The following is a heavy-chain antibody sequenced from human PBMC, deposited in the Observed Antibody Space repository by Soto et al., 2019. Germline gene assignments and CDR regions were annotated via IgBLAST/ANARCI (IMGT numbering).Heavy chain of an antibody. V-gene: IGHV1-69*12. D-gene: IGHD3-22*01. Sequence: QVQLVQSGAEVKKPGSSVKVSCKASGGSLSNYGISWVRQAPGQGLEWTGAIIPVFGTPNYAQKFQDRVTXXEXQSTTTVYMEVRSLTSEDTAVYYCARGDATKIVVTTYYAMDVWGQGTTVTVSS. CDR3: ARGDATKIVVTTYYAMDV. J-gene: IGHJ6*02. CDR1: GGSLSNYG. CDR2: IIPVFGTP.